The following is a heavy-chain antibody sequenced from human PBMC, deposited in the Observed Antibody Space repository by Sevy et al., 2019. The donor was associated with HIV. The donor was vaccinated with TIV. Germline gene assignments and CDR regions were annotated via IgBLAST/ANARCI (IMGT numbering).Heavy chain of an antibody. CDR2: ISFSGSKT. V-gene: IGHV3-23*01. CDR1: GFNFNNYA. CDR3: ANTPFMDFWNDYYSFYFDF. Sequence: GGSLRLSCAAAGFNFNNYAMTWVRQAPGKGLEWVSGISFSGSKTYYAESVKGRFSISRDPSKNTLYLQMNNVRVEDTAVYFCANTPFMDFWNDYYSFYFDFWGQGTLVTVSS. D-gene: IGHD3-3*01. J-gene: IGHJ4*02.